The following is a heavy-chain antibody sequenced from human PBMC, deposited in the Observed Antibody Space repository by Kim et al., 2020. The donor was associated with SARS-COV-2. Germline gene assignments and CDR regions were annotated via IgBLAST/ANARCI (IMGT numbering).Heavy chain of an antibody. Sequence: SETLSLTCAVYGGSFSGYYWTWIRQPPGKGLEWIGEINHGGSTNYNPFLKSRVTISVDTSKNQFSLKLSSVTAADTAAYYCACVRGGSPSMSFDYWGQGTLVAVSS. CDR3: ACVRGGSPSMSFDY. CDR2: INHGGST. CDR1: GGSFSGYY. D-gene: IGHD2-2*01. V-gene: IGHV4-34*01. J-gene: IGHJ4*02.